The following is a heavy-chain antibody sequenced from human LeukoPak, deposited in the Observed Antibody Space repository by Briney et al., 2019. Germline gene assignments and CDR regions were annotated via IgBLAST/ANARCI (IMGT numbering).Heavy chain of an antibody. CDR3: ARWGNDYVWGSYRFDY. CDR2: INPNSGGT. CDR1: GYTFTGYY. V-gene: IGHV1-2*04. D-gene: IGHD3-16*02. Sequence: ASVKVSCKASGYTFTGYYMHWVRQAPGQGLEWMGWINPNSGGTNYAQKLQGWVTITRDTSISTAYMELSRLRSDDTAVYYCARWGNDYVWGSYRFDYWGQGTLVTVSS. J-gene: IGHJ4*02.